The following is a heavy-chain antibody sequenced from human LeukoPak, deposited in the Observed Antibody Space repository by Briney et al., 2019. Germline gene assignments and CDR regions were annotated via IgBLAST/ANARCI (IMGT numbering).Heavy chain of an antibody. CDR1: GFTFDDYA. CDR3: AKEGTYYYDSSGYFFLDPYYFDY. V-gene: IGHV3-9*01. J-gene: IGHJ4*02. Sequence: GGSLRLSCAASGFTFDDYAMHWVRQAPGKGLEWVSGISWNSGSIGYADSVKGRFTISRDNSKNTLYLQMNSLRAEDTAVYYCAKEGTYYYDSSGYFFLDPYYFDYWGQGTLVTVSS. CDR2: ISWNSGSI. D-gene: IGHD3-22*01.